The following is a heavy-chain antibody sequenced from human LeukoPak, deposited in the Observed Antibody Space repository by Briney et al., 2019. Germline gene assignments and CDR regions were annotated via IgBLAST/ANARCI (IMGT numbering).Heavy chain of an antibody. CDR2: ISGSGGST. CDR1: GFSVSSSY. D-gene: IGHD5-24*01. CDR3: AKRDLYYFDY. Sequence: PGGSLRLSCAASGFSVSSSYMSWVRQAPGKGLEWVSAISGSGGSTYYADSVKGRFTISRDNSKNTLYLRMNSLRAEDTAVYYCAKRDLYYFDYWGQGTLVTVSS. V-gene: IGHV3-23*01. J-gene: IGHJ4*02.